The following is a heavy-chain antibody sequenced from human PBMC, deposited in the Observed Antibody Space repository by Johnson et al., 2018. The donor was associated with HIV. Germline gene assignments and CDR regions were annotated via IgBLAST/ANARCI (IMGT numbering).Heavy chain of an antibody. CDR1: GFTFEDYA. Sequence: VQLVESGGGLVQPGRSLRLSCAASGFTFEDYAMHWVRQAPGKGLEWVSAISGSGGSTYYADSVKGRFTLSRDNSKNSLYMQMSSLRAEDTAMYYCARGGYCSGGRCYSIHAFDIWGQGTMVTVSS. CDR3: ARGGYCSGGRCYSIHAFDI. V-gene: IGHV3-23*04. CDR2: ISGSGGST. J-gene: IGHJ3*02. D-gene: IGHD2-15*01.